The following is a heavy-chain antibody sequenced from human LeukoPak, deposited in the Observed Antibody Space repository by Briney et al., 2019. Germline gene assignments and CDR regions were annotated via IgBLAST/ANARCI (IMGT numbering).Heavy chain of an antibody. CDR3: AKVPLYSSSWFSYWYFDL. J-gene: IGHJ2*01. CDR1: GFTFSSYA. D-gene: IGHD6-13*01. Sequence: KTGGSLRLSCAASGFTFSSYAMSWVRQAPGKGLEWVSAISGSGGSTYYADSVKGRFTISRDNSKNTLYLQMNSLRAEDTAVYYCAKVPLYSSSWFSYWYFDLWGRGTLVTVSS. CDR2: ISGSGGST. V-gene: IGHV3-23*01.